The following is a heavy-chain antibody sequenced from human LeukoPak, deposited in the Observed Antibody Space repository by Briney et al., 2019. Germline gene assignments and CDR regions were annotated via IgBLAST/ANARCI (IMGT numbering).Heavy chain of an antibody. CDR2: ISFDGNNK. J-gene: IGHJ4*02. Sequence: GGSLRLSCAASGFTFSSYAMHWVRQAPGKGLEWVTLISFDGNNKYYADSVKGRFTISRDNAKNSLYLEMNSLRAEDTAVYYCARDSGGYFDRNHFDYWGQGTLVTVSS. CDR1: GFTFSSYA. D-gene: IGHD3-9*01. V-gene: IGHV3-30*04. CDR3: ARDSGGYFDRNHFDY.